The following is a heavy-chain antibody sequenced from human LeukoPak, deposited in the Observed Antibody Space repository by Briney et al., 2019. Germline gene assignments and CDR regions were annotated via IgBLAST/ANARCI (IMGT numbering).Heavy chain of an antibody. D-gene: IGHD3-10*01. Sequence: SETLSLTCTVSGGSISVYYWSWIRQPPGKGLEWIGYIYNSGSTNYNPSLKSRLTISVDTSKNQFSLKLSSVTAADTAVYYCARGRVRRDYYGSGSYPRAWFDPWGQGTLVTVSS. J-gene: IGHJ5*02. CDR1: GGSISVYY. CDR3: ARGRVRRDYYGSGSYPRAWFDP. V-gene: IGHV4-59*01. CDR2: IYNSGST.